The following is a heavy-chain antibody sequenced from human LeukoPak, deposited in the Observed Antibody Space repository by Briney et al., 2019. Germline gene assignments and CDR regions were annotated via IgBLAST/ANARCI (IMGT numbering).Heavy chain of an antibody. CDR1: GFTFSSYG. J-gene: IGHJ6*02. Sequence: PGRSLRLSCAASGFTFSSYGMHWVRQAPGKGLEWVAVIWYDGSNKYYADSVKGRFTISRDNAKNSLYLQMNSLRAEDTAVYYCARERYCSSTSCYSYYYYGMDVWGQGTTVTVSS. D-gene: IGHD2-2*01. V-gene: IGHV3-33*01. CDR3: ARERYCSSTSCYSYYYYGMDV. CDR2: IWYDGSNK.